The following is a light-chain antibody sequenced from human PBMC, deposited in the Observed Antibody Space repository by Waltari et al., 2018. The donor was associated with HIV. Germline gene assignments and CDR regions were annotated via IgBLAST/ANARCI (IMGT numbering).Light chain of an antibody. CDR2: KNI. CDR3: QSAGGSGSYVV. CDR1: ALPKKY. J-gene: IGLJ2*01. V-gene: IGLV3-25*03. Sequence: SYELTQPPSVSVSPGQPARITCPGDALPKKYASWYQQKPGQAPVLVIYKNIERPSGIPARFSGSRSGTTVTLTISGVQAEDEADYHCQSAGGSGSYVVFGGGTKLTVL.